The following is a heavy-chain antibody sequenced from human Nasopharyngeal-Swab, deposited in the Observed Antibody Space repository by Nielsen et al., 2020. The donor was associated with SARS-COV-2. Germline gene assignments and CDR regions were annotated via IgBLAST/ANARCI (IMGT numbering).Heavy chain of an antibody. J-gene: IGHJ4*02. CDR3: ARDLIAMIVVNGGVYFDY. D-gene: IGHD3-22*01. V-gene: IGHV3-21*01. CDR1: GFTFSGYT. Sequence: GESLKISCAASGFTFSGYTMNWVRQAPGKGLEWISSISSTTPYIYYADSVKGRFTISRDNAKNSLYLQMNFLRVEDTAMYYCARDLIAMIVVNGGVYFDYWGQGTLVTVSS. CDR2: ISSTTPYI.